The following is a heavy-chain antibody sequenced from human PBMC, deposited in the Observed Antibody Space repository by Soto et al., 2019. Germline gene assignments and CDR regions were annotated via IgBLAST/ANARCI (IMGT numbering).Heavy chain of an antibody. V-gene: IGHV3-23*01. D-gene: IGHD4-17*01. J-gene: IGHJ5*01. CDR3: AKDTRYADYVRWFDS. CDR2: ITASGGRT. CDR1: GFTFSSYA. Sequence: GGSLRLSCTASGFTFSSYAMTWVRQAPGRGLEGVSGITASGGRTFYADSVEGRFTISRDNSRSTLYLQMNSLRAEGTAVYYCAKDTRYADYVRWFDSWGQGTLVTVSS.